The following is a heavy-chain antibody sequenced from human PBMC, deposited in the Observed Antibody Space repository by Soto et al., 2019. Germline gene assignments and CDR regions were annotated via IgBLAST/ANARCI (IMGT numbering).Heavy chain of an antibody. J-gene: IGHJ6*02. CDR3: ASSGITNYYYGMDV. CDR1: GYTFTSYA. CDR2: INAGNGNT. D-gene: IGHD3-10*01. V-gene: IGHV1-3*01. Sequence: GASVKVSCKASGYTFTSYAMHWVRQAPGQTLEWMGWINAGNGNTKYSQKFQGRVTITRDTSASTAYMELSSLRSEDTAVYYCASSGITNYYYGMDVWGQGTTVTVSS.